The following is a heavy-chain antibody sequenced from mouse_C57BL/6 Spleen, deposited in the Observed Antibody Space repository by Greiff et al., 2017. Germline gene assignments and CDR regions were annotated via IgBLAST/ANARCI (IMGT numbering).Heavy chain of an antibody. CDR2: IDPSDSYT. V-gene: IGHV1-59*01. Sequence: QVQLQQPGAELVRPGTSVKLSCKASGYTFTSYWMHWVKQRPGQGLEWIGVIDPSDSYTNYNQKFKGKATLTVDTSSSTAYMQLSSLTSEDSAVYYCAREGNDYDDYWGQGTTLTVSS. J-gene: IGHJ2*01. CDR3: AREGNDYDDY. D-gene: IGHD2-4*01. CDR1: GYTFTSYW.